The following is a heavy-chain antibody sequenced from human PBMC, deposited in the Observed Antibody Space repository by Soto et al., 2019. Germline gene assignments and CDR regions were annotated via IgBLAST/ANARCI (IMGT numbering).Heavy chain of an antibody. J-gene: IGHJ6*02. D-gene: IGHD3-3*01. CDR3: TSTIFGVVIPGGYYYGMDV. Sequence: GGSLRLSCIASGFTFGDYAVSWFRQAPGKGLEWVGFIRSKVYGGTTEYAASVKGRFTISRDDSISIAYLQMNSLKTEDTAVYYCTSTIFGVVIPGGYYYGMDVWGQGTTVT. CDR1: GFTFGDYA. CDR2: IRSKVYGGTT. V-gene: IGHV3-49*03.